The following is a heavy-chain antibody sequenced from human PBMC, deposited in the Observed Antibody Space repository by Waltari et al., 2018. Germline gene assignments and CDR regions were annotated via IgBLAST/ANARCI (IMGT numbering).Heavy chain of an antibody. CDR3: VTAPGDRSSASRPFDV. D-gene: IGHD3-22*01. V-gene: IGHV1-69-2*01. J-gene: IGHJ3*01. CDR1: GYRFTDYY. Sequence: EVQLLQSGTELKKPWSTVKISCQVSGYRFTDYYIHWVQQAPGKGPQGMGRVDPEDGETIYAERCQGRVTITADTSTETAFMEMSSLTSDDTAVYYCVTAPGDRSSASRPFDVWGLGTLITVSS. CDR2: VDPEDGET.